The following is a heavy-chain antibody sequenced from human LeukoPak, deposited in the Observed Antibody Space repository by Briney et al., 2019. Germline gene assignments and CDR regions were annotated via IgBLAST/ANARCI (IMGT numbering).Heavy chain of an antibody. CDR2: ISSSSSYI. V-gene: IGHV3-21*01. Sequence: GGSLRLSCAASGVTFSSYSMNWVRQAPGKGLEWVSSISSSSSYIYYADSVKGRFTISRDNAKNSLYLQMNSLRAEDTAVYYCARSPRVGAPNWFDPWGQGTLVTVSS. CDR1: GVTFSSYS. J-gene: IGHJ5*02. D-gene: IGHD1-26*01. CDR3: ARSPRVGAPNWFDP.